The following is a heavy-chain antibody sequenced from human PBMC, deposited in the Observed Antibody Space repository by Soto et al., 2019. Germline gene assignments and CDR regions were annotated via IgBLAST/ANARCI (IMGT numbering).Heavy chain of an antibody. J-gene: IGHJ6*02. CDR2: IYYSGST. CDR1: GGSISSGGYY. CDR3: ARAPRSGVVVVAATTSYYYYGMDV. D-gene: IGHD2-15*01. V-gene: IGHV4-31*03. Sequence: SETLSLTCTVSGGSISSGGYYWSWIRQHPGKGLEWIGYIYYSGSTYYNPSLKSRVTISVDTSKNQFSLKLSSVTAADTAVYYCARAPRSGVVVVAATTSYYYYGMDVWGQGTTVTVS.